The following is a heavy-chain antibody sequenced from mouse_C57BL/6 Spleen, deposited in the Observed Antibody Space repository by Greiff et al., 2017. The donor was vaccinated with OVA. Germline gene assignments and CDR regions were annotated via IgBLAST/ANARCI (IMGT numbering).Heavy chain of an antibody. CDR3: ARGGIYDGYLDAMDY. CDR2: IYPGGGYT. CDR1: GYTFTNYW. Sequence: QVQLQQSGAELVRPGTSVKMSCKASGYTFTNYWIGWAKQRPGHGLEWIGDIYPGGGYTNYNEKFKGKATLTADKSSSTAYMQFSSLTSEDSAIYYCARGGIYDGYLDAMDYWGQGTSVTVSS. D-gene: IGHD2-3*01. V-gene: IGHV1-63*01. J-gene: IGHJ4*01.